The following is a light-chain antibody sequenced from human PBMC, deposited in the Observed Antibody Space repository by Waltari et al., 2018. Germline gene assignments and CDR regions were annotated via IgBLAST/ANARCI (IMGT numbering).Light chain of an antibody. J-gene: IGLJ3*02. Sequence: QAGLTQPPSMSKDLRQTATLTRTGNSNNVGYQGAAWLQQHQGHPPKLLSYRNNDRPSGISERFSASRSGNTASLTITGLQPEDEADYYCSAWDSSLSAWVFGGGTKLTV. V-gene: IGLV10-54*01. CDR3: SAWDSSLSAWV. CDR1: SNNVGYQG. CDR2: RNN.